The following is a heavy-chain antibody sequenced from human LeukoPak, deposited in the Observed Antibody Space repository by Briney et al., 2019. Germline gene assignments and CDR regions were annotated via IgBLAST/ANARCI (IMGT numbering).Heavy chain of an antibody. Sequence: SETLSLTCTVSGGSISSSSYYWGWIRQPPGTGLEWIGSIYYSGSTYYNPSLKSRVTISVDTSKNQFSLKLSSVTAADTAVYYCASMVRFLEWLFWFDPWGQGTLVTVSS. CDR2: IYYSGST. D-gene: IGHD3-3*01. J-gene: IGHJ5*02. V-gene: IGHV4-39*01. CDR3: ASMVRFLEWLFWFDP. CDR1: GGSISSSSYY.